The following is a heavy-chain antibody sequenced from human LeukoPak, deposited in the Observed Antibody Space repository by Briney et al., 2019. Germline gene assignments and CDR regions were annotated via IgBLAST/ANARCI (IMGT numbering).Heavy chain of an antibody. CDR2: IYYSGTT. D-gene: IGHD1-26*01. V-gene: IGHV4-39*01. CDR3: ARLEDMGGYRYWYFEV. J-gene: IGHJ2*01. CDR1: GGSINY. Sequence: PSETLSLTCTVSGGSINYGGWIRQPPGKGLEWIGSIYYSGTTYYNPSLKSRVTISVDTSKNQFSLKLSSVTAADTAVYYCARLEDMGGYRYWYFEVWGRGTLVTVSS.